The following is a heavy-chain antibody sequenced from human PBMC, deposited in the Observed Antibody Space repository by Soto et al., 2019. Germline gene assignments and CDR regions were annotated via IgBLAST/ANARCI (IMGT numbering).Heavy chain of an antibody. CDR2: IKEDGSKE. D-gene: IGHD5-12*01. J-gene: IGHJ4*02. CDR3: AKLRWGGYDGLYFDC. V-gene: IGHV3-7*01. CDR1: GFTFSTYW. Sequence: GGSLRLSCAASGFTFSTYWMSWVRQAPGKGLEWVANIKEDGSKEYYVDSVKGRFTISRDNAKNSLSLQMSSLRAEDTAVYYCAKLRWGGYDGLYFDCWGQGTLVTVSS.